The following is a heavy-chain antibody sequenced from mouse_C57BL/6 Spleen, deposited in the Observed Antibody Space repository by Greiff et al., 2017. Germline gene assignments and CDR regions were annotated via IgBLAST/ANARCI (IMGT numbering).Heavy chain of an antibody. CDR1: GYTFTSYW. J-gene: IGHJ4*01. CDR3: ARLYGNSYYAMDY. D-gene: IGHD2-1*01. V-gene: IGHV1-69*01. Sequence: QVQLQQPGAELVMPGASVKLSCKASGYTFTSYWMHWVKQRPGQGLAWIGEIDPSDSYTNYNQKFKGKSTLTVDKSSSTAYMQLSSLTSEDSAVYYCARLYGNSYYAMDYWGQGTSVTVSS. CDR2: IDPSDSYT.